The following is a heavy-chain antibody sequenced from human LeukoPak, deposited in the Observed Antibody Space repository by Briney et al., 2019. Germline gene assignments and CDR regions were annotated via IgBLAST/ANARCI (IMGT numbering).Heavy chain of an antibody. D-gene: IGHD3-16*01. CDR2: ISYDGYNK. V-gene: IGHV3-30-3*01. Sequence: GGSLRLSCAASGFTFSSYALHWVRQAPGKGLEWVAVISYDGYNKYYADSVKGRFTISRDNAKNSLYLQMNSLRAEDTAIYYCARDRGSGGFYFDSWGQGSLVTVSS. CDR3: ARDRGSGGFYFDS. J-gene: IGHJ4*02. CDR1: GFTFSSYA.